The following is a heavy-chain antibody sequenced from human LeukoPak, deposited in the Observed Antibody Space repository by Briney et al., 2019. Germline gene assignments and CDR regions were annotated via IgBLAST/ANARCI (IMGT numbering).Heavy chain of an antibody. Sequence: KPEESLKISCKGSGYRFTDYWIGWVRQMPGKGLEWMGIISPDDSDTRYSPSFQGQVTISADESISTAYLQWSSLKASDTAMYYCARYRGDYVSLPSPFDFWGQGTLVTVSS. V-gene: IGHV5-51*01. CDR2: ISPDDSDT. J-gene: IGHJ4*02. CDR1: GYRFTDYW. CDR3: ARYRGDYVSLPSPFDF. D-gene: IGHD4-17*01.